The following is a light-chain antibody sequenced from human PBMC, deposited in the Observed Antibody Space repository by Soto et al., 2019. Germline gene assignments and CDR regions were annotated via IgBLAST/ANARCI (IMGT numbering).Light chain of an antibody. CDR3: QSYDSSLSGYV. CDR2: GNS. Sequence: QSVVTQPRSVSGSPGQRVTFSCTGSSSNIGAGYDVHWYQQLPGTAPKLLIYGNSNRPSGVPDRFSGSKSGASASLAITGLQAEDEADYYCQSYDSSLSGYVFGTGTKVTVL. J-gene: IGLJ1*01. CDR1: SSNIGAGYD. V-gene: IGLV1-40*03.